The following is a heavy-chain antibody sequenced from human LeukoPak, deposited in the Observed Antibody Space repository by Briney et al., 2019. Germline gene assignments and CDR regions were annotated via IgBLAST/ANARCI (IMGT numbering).Heavy chain of an antibody. CDR3: ARGLDIVVVPAAIGYYGMDV. CDR1: GYTFTSYG. V-gene: IGHV1-18*04. CDR2: ISAYNGNT. Sequence: ASVKVSCKASGYTFTSYGISWVRQAPGQGLEWMGWISAYNGNTNYAQKLQGRVTMTTDTSTSTAYMELRGLRSDDTAVYYCARGLDIVVVPAAIGYYGMDVWGKGTTVTVSS. D-gene: IGHD2-2*02. J-gene: IGHJ6*04.